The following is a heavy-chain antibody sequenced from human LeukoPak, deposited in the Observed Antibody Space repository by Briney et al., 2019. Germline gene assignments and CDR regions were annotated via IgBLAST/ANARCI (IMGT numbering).Heavy chain of an antibody. V-gene: IGHV3-66*01. CDR2: IYSGGST. CDR1: GFTVSSNY. CDR3: AVAKGVMFGYFDY. Sequence: GGSLRLSCAASGFTVSSNYMSWVRQAPGKGLEWVSVIYSGGSTYYADSVKGRFTISRDNSKNTLYLQMNSLRAEDTAVYYCAVAKGVMFGYFDYWGQGTLVTVSS. J-gene: IGHJ4*02. D-gene: IGHD5-12*01.